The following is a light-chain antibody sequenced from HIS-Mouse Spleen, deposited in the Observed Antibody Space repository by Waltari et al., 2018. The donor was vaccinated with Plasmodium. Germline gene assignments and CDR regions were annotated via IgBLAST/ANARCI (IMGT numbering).Light chain of an antibody. CDR3: SSYTSSSTLV. J-gene: IGLJ2*01. CDR1: SSDVGGYNY. V-gene: IGLV2-14*03. Sequence: QSALTQPASVSGSPGQSITISCTGTSSDVGGYNYVSWYQQHPGKAPKPMIYDVSNRPLSVSNPFSGSKSGNTASLTISGLQAEDEADYYCSSYTSSSTLVFGGGTKLTVL. CDR2: DVS.